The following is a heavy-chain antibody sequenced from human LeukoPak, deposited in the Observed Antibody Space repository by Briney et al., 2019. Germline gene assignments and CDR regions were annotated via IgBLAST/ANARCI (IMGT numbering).Heavy chain of an antibody. D-gene: IGHD6-13*01. V-gene: IGHV4-34*01. CDR2: INHSGST. CDR3: ARGRGYSSSWSLARWFDP. J-gene: IGHJ5*02. CDR1: GGSFSGYY. Sequence: SETLSLTCAVYGGSFSGYYWSWIRQPRGEGLEWIGEINHSGSTNYNPSLKSRVTISVDTSKNQFSLKLSSVTAADTAVYYCARGRGYSSSWSLARWFDPWGQGTLVTVSS.